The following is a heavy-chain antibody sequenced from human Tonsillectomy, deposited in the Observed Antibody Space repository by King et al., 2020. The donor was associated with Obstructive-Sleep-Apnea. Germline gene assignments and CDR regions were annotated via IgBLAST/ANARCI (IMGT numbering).Heavy chain of an antibody. D-gene: IGHD1-1*01. Sequence: VQLVEAGGGLVQPGGSLRLSCAASGFTFRAYWISWVRQAPGKGLEWVASIKADGSGKYYVDSVKGRFTISRDNAKSSLYLQMNSLRAEDTTLYYCARDVSTGAFDYWGQGTLVTVSS. CDR3: ARDVSTGAFDY. V-gene: IGHV3-7*01. CDR1: GFTFRAYW. CDR2: IKADGSGK. J-gene: IGHJ4*02.